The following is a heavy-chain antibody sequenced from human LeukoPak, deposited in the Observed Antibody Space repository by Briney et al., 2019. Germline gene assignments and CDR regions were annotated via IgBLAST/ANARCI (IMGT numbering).Heavy chain of an antibody. J-gene: IGHJ4*02. Sequence: PGGSLRLSCAASGFTFDDYGMSWVRQAPGKGLEWVSGINWNGGSTGYADSVKGRFTISRDNAKNSLYLQMNSLRAEDTALYYCARAMGAILSYYFDYWGQGTLVTVYS. CDR2: INWNGGST. D-gene: IGHD1-26*01. CDR3: ARAMGAILSYYFDY. V-gene: IGHV3-20*04. CDR1: GFTFDDYG.